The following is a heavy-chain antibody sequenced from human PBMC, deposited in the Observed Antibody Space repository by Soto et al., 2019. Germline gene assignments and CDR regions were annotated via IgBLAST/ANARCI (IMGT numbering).Heavy chain of an antibody. CDR2: IFFSGIT. Sequence: SETLSLTCTVSGDSIVSSSYYWGWIRQSPGKGLEWIGSIFFSGITYYNPSLMSRVTVSVDTSNNQLSLKLSSVTAADTAVYYCTRRWYCATTSCQKYLDYWGQGTMVTVS. D-gene: IGHD2-2*01. CDR3: TRRWYCATTSCQKYLDY. J-gene: IGHJ4*02. V-gene: IGHV4-39*01. CDR1: GDSIVSSSYY.